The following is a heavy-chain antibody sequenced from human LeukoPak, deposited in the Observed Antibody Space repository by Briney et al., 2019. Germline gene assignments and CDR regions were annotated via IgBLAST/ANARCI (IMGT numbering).Heavy chain of an antibody. V-gene: IGHV3-21*03. CDR3: ARETGDYCGGDCYPDAFDI. CDR1: GFTFSSYS. Sequence: GGSLRLSCAASGFTFSSYSMNWVRQAPGKGLEWVSSISSSSSYIYYADSVKGRFTISRDNAKNSLYLQMNSLRAEDTAVYYCARETGDYCGGDCYPDAFDIWGQGTMVTLSS. CDR2: ISSSSSYI. D-gene: IGHD2-21*01. J-gene: IGHJ3*02.